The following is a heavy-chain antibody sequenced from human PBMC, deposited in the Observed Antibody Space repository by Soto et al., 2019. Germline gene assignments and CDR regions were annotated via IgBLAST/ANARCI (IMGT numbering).Heavy chain of an antibody. CDR3: ATTFGGRFDP. J-gene: IGHJ5*02. V-gene: IGHV4-30-2*01. CDR1: GGSISSGGYS. D-gene: IGHD2-15*01. CDR2: IYHSGST. Sequence: SETLSLTCAVSGGSISSGGYSWSWIRQPPGKGLEWIGYIYHSGSTYYNPSLKSRVTISVDRSKNQLSLKLSSVTAADTAVYYCATTFGGRFDPWGLGTLVTVSS.